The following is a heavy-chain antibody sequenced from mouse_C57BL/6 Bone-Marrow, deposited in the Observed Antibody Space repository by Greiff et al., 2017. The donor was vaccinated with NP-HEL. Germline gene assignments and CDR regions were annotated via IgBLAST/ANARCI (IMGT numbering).Heavy chain of an antibody. V-gene: IGHV1-82*01. CDR1: GYAFSSSW. Sequence: QVQLQQSGPELVKPGASVKISCKASGYAFSSSWMNWVKQRPGKGLEWIGRIYPGDGDTNYNGKFKGKATLTADKSSSTAYMQLISLTSEDSAVYFCAREELWYGNLPYFDVWGTGTTVTVSS. D-gene: IGHD2-10*02. J-gene: IGHJ1*03. CDR2: IYPGDGDT. CDR3: AREELWYGNLPYFDV.